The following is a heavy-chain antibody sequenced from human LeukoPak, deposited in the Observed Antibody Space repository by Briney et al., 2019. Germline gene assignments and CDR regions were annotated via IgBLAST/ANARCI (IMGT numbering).Heavy chain of an antibody. Sequence: ASVKVSCKTSGYNFIDFYIQWVRQGPRGGHQWVGWINPHTGSTHSAQKFQGRVTLTRDTSINTVYLELSRLQSDDSAVYYCARDGPLLDRDHWGQGTRVTVSS. D-gene: IGHD1-14*01. V-gene: IGHV1-2*02. J-gene: IGHJ4*02. CDR1: GYNFIDFY. CDR2: INPHTGST. CDR3: ARDGPLLDRDH.